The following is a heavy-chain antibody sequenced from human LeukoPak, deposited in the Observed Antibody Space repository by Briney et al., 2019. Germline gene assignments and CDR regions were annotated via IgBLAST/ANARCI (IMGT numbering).Heavy chain of an antibody. J-gene: IGHJ5*02. Sequence: SETLSLTCAVYGGSFSGYYWSWIRQPPGKGLEWIGEINHSGSTNYNPSLKSRVTISVDTSKNQFSLKLSSVTAADTVVYYCARGGAGGQHYDILTGSNTNWFDPWGQGTLVTVSS. CDR1: GGSFSGYY. CDR3: ARGGAGGQHYDILTGSNTNWFDP. D-gene: IGHD3-9*01. V-gene: IGHV4-34*01. CDR2: INHSGST.